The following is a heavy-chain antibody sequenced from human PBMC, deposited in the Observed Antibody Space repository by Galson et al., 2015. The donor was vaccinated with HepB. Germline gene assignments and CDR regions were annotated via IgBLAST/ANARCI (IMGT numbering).Heavy chain of an antibody. CDR3: AMPSKRLMGDYHDPFHFDL. Sequence: SVKVSCKASGYTLSTYGISWLRQAPGQGLEWIGWIQDYVNSASYAQQFRGRVTMTTDTTTVTAYMELASLTSDDTAMYYCAMPSKRLMGDYHDPFHFDLWGRGTLVTVSS. J-gene: IGHJ2*01. V-gene: IGHV1-18*01. CDR2: IQDYVNSA. CDR1: GYTLSTYG. D-gene: IGHD4-11*01.